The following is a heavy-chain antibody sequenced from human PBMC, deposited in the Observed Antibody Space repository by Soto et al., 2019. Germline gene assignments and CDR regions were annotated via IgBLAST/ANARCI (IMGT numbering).Heavy chain of an antibody. D-gene: IGHD6-13*01. J-gene: IGHJ5*02. Sequence: SETLSLTCTVSGGSISSYYWSWIRQPPGKGLEWIGYIYYSGSTNYNPSLKSRVTISVDTSKNQFSLKLSSVTAADTAVYYCAREYSSSENWFDPWGQGTLVTVSA. CDR1: GGSISSYY. V-gene: IGHV4-59*01. CDR2: IYYSGST. CDR3: AREYSSSENWFDP.